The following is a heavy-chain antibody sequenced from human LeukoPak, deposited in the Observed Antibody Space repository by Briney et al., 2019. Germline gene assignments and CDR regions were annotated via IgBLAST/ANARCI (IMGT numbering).Heavy chain of an antibody. J-gene: IGHJ4*02. CDR3: AHRSYGDYVYGDYFDY. CDR2: IYWDDDK. V-gene: IGHV2-5*02. CDR1: GFSLSTSGVG. Sequence: SGPTLVKPTQTLTLTCTFSGFSLSTSGVGVGWIRQPPGKALEWLALIYWDDDKRYSPSLKSRLTITKDTSKNQVVLTMTNMDPVDPATYYCAHRSYGDYVYGDYFDYWGQGTLVTVSS. D-gene: IGHD4-17*01.